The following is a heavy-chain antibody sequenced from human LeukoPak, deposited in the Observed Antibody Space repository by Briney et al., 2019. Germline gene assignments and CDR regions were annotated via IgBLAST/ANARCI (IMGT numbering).Heavy chain of an antibody. Sequence: GGSLRLSCAASGFTFSSYWMSWVRQAPGKGLEWVANIKQDGSEKYYVDSVKGTLTISRDHAKSSLYLQLNSLRAEDTAVYYCARESYGDYGDYWGEGNLVTVSS. CDR3: ARESYGDYGDY. CDR1: GFTFSSYW. CDR2: IKQDGSEK. D-gene: IGHD4-17*01. J-gene: IGHJ4*02. V-gene: IGHV3-7*01.